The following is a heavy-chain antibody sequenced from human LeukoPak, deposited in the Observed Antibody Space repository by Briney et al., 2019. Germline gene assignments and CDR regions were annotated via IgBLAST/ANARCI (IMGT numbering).Heavy chain of an antibody. Sequence: SGPALVEPTQTLTLTCTFSGFSLSTSGVSVGWIRQSPGKALEWLAVIYWDDDKRYSPSLKSRLTITKDTSKSQVVLTMTNMDPVDTATYYCARSYYSNSGDFWGQGTLVTVSS. CDR1: GFSLSTSGVS. CDR3: ARSYYSNSGDF. D-gene: IGHD3-10*01. V-gene: IGHV2-5*02. CDR2: IYWDDDK. J-gene: IGHJ4*02.